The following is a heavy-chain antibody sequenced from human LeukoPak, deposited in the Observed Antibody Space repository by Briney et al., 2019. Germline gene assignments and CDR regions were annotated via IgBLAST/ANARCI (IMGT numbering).Heavy chain of an antibody. CDR2: IYYSGST. J-gene: IGHJ3*02. V-gene: IGHV4-59*01. CDR1: GGSISSYY. CDR3: ARGRVDYDFWSGYYDAFDI. D-gene: IGHD3-3*01. Sequence: SETLSLTCTVSGGSISSYYLSWIRQPPGKGLEWIGYIYYSGSTNYNPSLKSRVTISVDTSKNQFSLKLSSVTAADTAVYYCARGRVDYDFWSGYYDAFDIWGQGTMVTVSS.